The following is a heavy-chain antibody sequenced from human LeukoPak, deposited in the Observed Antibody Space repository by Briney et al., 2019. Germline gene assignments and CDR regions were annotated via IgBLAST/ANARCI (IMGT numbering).Heavy chain of an antibody. D-gene: IGHD3-3*01. Sequence: ASVKVSCKASGYTFTSYGISWVRQAPGQGLEWMGWISAYNGNTNYAQKLQGRVTMTTDTSTSTAYMELRSLGSDDTAVYYCARASPYYDFWSGYYFDYWGQGTLVTVSS. CDR1: GYTFTSYG. V-gene: IGHV1-18*01. CDR2: ISAYNGNT. CDR3: ARASPYYDFWSGYYFDY. J-gene: IGHJ4*02.